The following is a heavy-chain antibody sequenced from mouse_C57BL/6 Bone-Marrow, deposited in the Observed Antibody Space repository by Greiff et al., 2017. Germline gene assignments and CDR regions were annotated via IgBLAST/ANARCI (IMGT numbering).Heavy chain of an antibody. V-gene: IGHV2-9-1*01. Sequence: QVQLQQSGPGLVAPSQSLSITCTVSGFSLPSYAISWVRQPPGKGLEWLGVIWNGGGTNYNSALKSRLSISKDNSKSQVVLKMNSLQTDDTARYYCARRGSYWYFDVWGTGTTVTVSS. CDR3: ARRGSYWYFDV. CDR1: GFSLPSYA. J-gene: IGHJ1*03. D-gene: IGHD1-1*01. CDR2: IWNGGGT.